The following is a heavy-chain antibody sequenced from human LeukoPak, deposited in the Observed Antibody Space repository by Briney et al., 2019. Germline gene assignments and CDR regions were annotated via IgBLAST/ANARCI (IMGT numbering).Heavy chain of an antibody. V-gene: IGHV4-39*07. CDR2: IYHSGST. CDR3: ARVGQWLVRRTYFDP. J-gene: IGHJ5*02. D-gene: IGHD6-19*01. CDR1: GGSINNTSYY. Sequence: SETLSLTCTVSGGSINNTSYYWGWIRQPPGKGLEWIGSIYHSGSTYYNPSLKSRVTISVDTSKNQFSLKLRSVTAADTAVYYCARVGQWLVRRTYFDPWGQGTLVTVSS.